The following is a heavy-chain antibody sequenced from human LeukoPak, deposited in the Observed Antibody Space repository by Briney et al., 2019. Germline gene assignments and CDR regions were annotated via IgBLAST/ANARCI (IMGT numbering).Heavy chain of an antibody. V-gene: IGHV4-34*01. CDR2: INHSGST. J-gene: IGHJ4*02. D-gene: IGHD3-3*01. CDR3: ARGHDFWSGYPLWYFDY. Sequence: TSETLSLTCAVYGGSFSGYYWSWIRQPPGKGLEWIGEINHSGSTNYNPSLKSRVTISVDTSKNQFSLKLSSVTAADTAVYYCARGHDFWSGYPLWYFDYWGQGTLVTVSS. CDR1: GGSFSGYY.